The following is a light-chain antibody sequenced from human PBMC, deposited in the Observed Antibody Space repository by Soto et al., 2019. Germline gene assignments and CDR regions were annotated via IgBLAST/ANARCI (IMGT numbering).Light chain of an antibody. CDR1: SSNIGAGYD. CDR3: QSYDISLSAWV. V-gene: IGLV1-40*01. CDR2: NNS. Sequence: QSVLTQPPSVSGAPGQRVTISCTGSSSNIGAGYDVHWYQQLPGTAPKLLIYNNSNRPSGVPDRFSGSKSGTSASLAITGLQAEHEADYYCQSYDISLSAWVFGGGTQLTVL. J-gene: IGLJ3*02.